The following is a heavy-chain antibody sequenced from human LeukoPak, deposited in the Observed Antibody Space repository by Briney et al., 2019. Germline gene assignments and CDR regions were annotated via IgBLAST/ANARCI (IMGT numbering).Heavy chain of an antibody. D-gene: IGHD3-3*01. CDR2: IYYSGST. Sequence: SETLSLTCTVSGGSISSSSYYWGWIRQPPGKGLEWIGSIYYSGSTYYNPSLKSRVTISVDTSKNQFSLKLSSVTAADTAVYYYASSEVGYYDFWSGYYNYMDVWGKGTTVTVSS. CDR3: ASSEVGYYDFWSGYYNYMDV. V-gene: IGHV4-39*01. CDR1: GGSISSSSYY. J-gene: IGHJ6*03.